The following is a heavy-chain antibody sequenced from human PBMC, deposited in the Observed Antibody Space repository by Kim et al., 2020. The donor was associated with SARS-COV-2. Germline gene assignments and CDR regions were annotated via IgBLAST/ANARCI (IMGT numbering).Heavy chain of an antibody. D-gene: IGHD2-15*01. Sequence: RFTISRDKSKNTLYLQMNSLRAEDTAVYYCAREICSGGSCYPWHYYGMDVWGQGTTVTVSS. V-gene: IGHV3-30*07. J-gene: IGHJ6*02. CDR3: AREICSGGSCYPWHYYGMDV.